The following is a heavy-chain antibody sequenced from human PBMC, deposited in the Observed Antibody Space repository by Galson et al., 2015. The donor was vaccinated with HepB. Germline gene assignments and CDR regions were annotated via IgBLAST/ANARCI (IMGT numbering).Heavy chain of an antibody. J-gene: IGHJ3*02. V-gene: IGHV4-39*01. CDR2: IYYSGSP. D-gene: IGHD6-13*01. Sequence: LSLTCTVSGGSISRSNYFWGWIRQPPGKGLEWIGSIYYSGSPYYNPSLKSRVTMSVDTSKNQFSLKLSSLTAADTALYYCARTGYSGTWYTYAFDIWGQGTMVTVSS. CDR1: GGSISRSNYF. CDR3: ARTGYSGTWYTYAFDI.